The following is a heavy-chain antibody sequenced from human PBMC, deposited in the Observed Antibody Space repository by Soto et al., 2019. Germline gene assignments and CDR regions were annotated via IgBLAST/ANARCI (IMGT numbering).Heavy chain of an antibody. CDR2: IIPILGIA. CDR3: ARGIPGIDAFDI. Sequence: GASVKVSCKASGGTFSIYTISLVRQAPGQGLEWMGRIIPILGIANYAQKFQGRVTITADKSTSTAYMELSSLRSEDTAVYYCARGIPGIDAFDIWGQGTMVTVSS. CDR1: GGTFSIYT. D-gene: IGHD6-13*01. V-gene: IGHV1-69*02. J-gene: IGHJ3*02.